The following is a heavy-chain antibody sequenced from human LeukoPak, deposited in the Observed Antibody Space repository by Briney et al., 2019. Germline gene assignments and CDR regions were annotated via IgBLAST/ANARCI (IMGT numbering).Heavy chain of an antibody. CDR1: GFTVSSTY. V-gene: IGHV3-66*04. CDR2: IDSGGSP. CDR3: ARLVGSGSYHLDY. D-gene: IGHD3-10*01. Sequence: PGGSLRLSCAASGFTVSSTYMSWVRQAPGKGLEWVSLIDSGGSPYYAGSVKGRCTISRDNSKNTLFLRMNGLRAEDTAVYYCARLVGSGSYHLDYWGQGTLVTVSS. J-gene: IGHJ4*02.